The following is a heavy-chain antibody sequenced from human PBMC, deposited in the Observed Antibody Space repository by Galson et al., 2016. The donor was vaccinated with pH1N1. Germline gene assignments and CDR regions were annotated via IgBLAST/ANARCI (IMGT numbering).Heavy chain of an antibody. V-gene: IGHV4-30-4*01. Sequence: LSLTCSVSGGSISNVYSYWSWIRQPPGKGLEWIGYISYSGSTYYNPSLKSRIIISVDKSQNQFSLNLNSVTAADAAVYYCARVRSYGYWYFDLWGRGTLVTVSS. D-gene: IGHD4-17*01. CDR1: GGSISNVYSY. CDR3: ARVRSYGYWYFDL. J-gene: IGHJ2*01. CDR2: ISYSGST.